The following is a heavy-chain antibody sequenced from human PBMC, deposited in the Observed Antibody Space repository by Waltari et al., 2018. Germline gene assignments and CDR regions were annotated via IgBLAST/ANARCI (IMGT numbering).Heavy chain of an antibody. CDR1: GFTISSYF. D-gene: IGHD6-13*01. CDR2: ISSSSSTI. CDR3: ARDSRGARDY. Sequence: EVQLVEPGGGLVQPGGSLRLSCSASGFTISSYFMPWVRQAPGKGLEWVSYISSSSSTIYYADSVKGRFTISRDNAKNSLYLQMNSLRAEDTAVNYCARDSRGARDYWGQGTLVTVSS. V-gene: IGHV3-48*01. J-gene: IGHJ4*02.